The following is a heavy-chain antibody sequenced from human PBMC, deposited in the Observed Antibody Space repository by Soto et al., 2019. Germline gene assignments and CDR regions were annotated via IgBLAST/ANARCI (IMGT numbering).Heavy chain of an antibody. V-gene: IGHV1-18*01. J-gene: IGHJ6*02. CDR1: GYSFTRYG. D-gene: IGHD3-10*01. Sequence: QVQLVQSGNEVKKPGASVNVSCKASGYSFTRYGISWVRQAPGQGLEWMEWISGYNGKTKYAQMLQGRVSMTTDTPTSTAYRGLKSLGSDDTAVYYCAREGDRPYYYYGMDVWGQVTTVTVSS. CDR2: ISGYNGKT. CDR3: AREGDRPYYYYGMDV.